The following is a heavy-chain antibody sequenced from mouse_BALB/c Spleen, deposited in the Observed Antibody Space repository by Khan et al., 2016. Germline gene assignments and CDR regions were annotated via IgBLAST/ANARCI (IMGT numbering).Heavy chain of an antibody. J-gene: IGHJ1*01. CDR3: ARRDGYYWYFDV. D-gene: IGHD2-3*01. CDR2: VNPDNGVT. CDR1: GYTFTSYV. V-gene: IGHV1S136*01. Sequence: VQLQQSGPELVKPGASVKMSYKASGYTFTSYVVHWVRQKPGQGLDWIGYVNPDNGVTRYNERFRGKATLTSDKSSSTAYMELSRLTSEDSAVYYCARRDGYYWYFDVWGAGTTFTVYS.